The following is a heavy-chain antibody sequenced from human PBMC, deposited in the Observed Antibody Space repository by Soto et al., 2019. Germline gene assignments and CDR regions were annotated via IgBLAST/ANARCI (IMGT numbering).Heavy chain of an antibody. V-gene: IGHV1-69*13. J-gene: IGHJ6*02. CDR3: ARGRRGVAVAPASYYYYGMDV. D-gene: IGHD6-19*01. CDR2: IIPIFGTA. Sequence: SVKVSCKASGGTFSSYAISWVRQAPGQGLEWMGGIIPIFGTANYAQKFQGRVTITADESTSTAYMELSSLRSEDTAVYYCARGRRGVAVAPASYYYYGMDVWGQGTTVPVSS. CDR1: GGTFSSYA.